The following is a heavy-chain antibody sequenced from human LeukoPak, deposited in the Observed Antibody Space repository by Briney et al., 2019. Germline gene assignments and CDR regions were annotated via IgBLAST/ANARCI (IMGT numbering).Heavy chain of an antibody. CDR3: ARDQGSGSGWYWIDY. CDR1: GYTFTGYY. Sequence: VASVKVSCKASGYTFTGYYMHWVRQAPGQGLEWMGWINPNSGGTNYAQKFQGRVTMTRDTSISTAYMELSRLRYDDTAVYYCARDQGSGSGWYWIDYWGQGTLVTVSS. CDR2: INPNSGGT. J-gene: IGHJ4*02. V-gene: IGHV1-2*02. D-gene: IGHD6-19*01.